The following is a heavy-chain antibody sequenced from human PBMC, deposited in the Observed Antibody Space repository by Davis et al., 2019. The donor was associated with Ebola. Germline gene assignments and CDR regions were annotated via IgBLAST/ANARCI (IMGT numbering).Heavy chain of an antibody. CDR2: IIPIFGTA. Sequence: AASVKVSCKASGGTFSSYAISWVRQAPGQGLEWMGGIIPIFGTANYAQKFQGRVTITADESTSTAYMELSSLRSDDTAVYYCARDLYSSSWFDYWGQGTLVTVSS. CDR3: ARDLYSSSWFDY. D-gene: IGHD6-13*01. CDR1: GGTFSSYA. V-gene: IGHV1-69*13. J-gene: IGHJ4*02.